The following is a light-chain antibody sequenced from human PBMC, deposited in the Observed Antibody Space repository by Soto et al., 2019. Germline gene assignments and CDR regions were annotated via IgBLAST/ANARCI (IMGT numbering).Light chain of an antibody. V-gene: IGKV3-20*01. CDR1: QSVSSSY. J-gene: IGKJ2*01. Sequence: EIVLTQSPGTLSLSPGERATLSCRASQSVSSSYLAWYQQKPGQAPRLLIYGASGRATVIPDRFSGSGSGTDFTLTIIRLEPEDFAVYYCQQYGSSPMYTFGQGTKLEIK. CDR2: GAS. CDR3: QQYGSSPMYT.